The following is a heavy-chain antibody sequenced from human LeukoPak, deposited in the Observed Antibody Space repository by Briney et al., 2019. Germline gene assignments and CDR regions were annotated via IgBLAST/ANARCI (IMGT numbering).Heavy chain of an antibody. D-gene: IGHD4-17*01. CDR1: GFTVSSNY. V-gene: IGHV3-66*01. CDR3: ARETDYGDSWYFDL. CDR2: IYSGGST. Sequence: GGSLRLSCAASGFTVSSNYMSWVRQAPGKGLEWVSVIYSGGSTYYADSVKGRFTISRDNSKNTLYLQMNSLRAEDTAVYYCARETDYGDSWYFDLWGRGTLVTVSS. J-gene: IGHJ2*01.